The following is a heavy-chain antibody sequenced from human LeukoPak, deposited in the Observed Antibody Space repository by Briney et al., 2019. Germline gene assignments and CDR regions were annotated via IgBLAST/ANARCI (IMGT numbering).Heavy chain of an antibody. V-gene: IGHV3-30*02. CDR3: AKTQGMVPTGATAFDY. J-gene: IGHJ4*02. CDR2: IRYDGGNK. D-gene: IGHD6-25*01. CDR1: GFTFSSYG. Sequence: PGGSLRLSCAASGFTFSSYGMHWVRQAPGKGLEWVAFIRYDGGNKYYADSVKGRFTISRDNSKNTLYLQMNSLRAEDTAVYYCAKTQGMVPTGATAFDYWGQGTLVTVSS.